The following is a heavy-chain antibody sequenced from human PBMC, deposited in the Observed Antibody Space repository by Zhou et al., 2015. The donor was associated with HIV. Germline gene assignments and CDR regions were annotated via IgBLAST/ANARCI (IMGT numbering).Heavy chain of an antibody. Sequence: QVQLVESGGGVVQPGKSLRLSCAASGFSFSNYGMHWVRQTPGKGLEWVAFISFDDRDKYYRDSVKGRFTISRDNAKNSLYLQMNSLRAEDTALYYCAKDSGYFQYYFDYWGQGTLVTVSS. CDR3: AKDSGYFQYYFDY. V-gene: IGHV3-30*18. CDR2: ISFDDRDK. CDR1: GFSFSNYG. D-gene: IGHD3-9*01. J-gene: IGHJ4*02.